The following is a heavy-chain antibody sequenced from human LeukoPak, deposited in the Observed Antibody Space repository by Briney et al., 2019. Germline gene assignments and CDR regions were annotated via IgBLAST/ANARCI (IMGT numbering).Heavy chain of an antibody. Sequence: GGSLRLSCAASGFTFSSYSMNWVRQAPGKGLEWVSSISSSSSYIYYADSVKGRFTISRDNAKNSLYLQMNSLRAEDTAVYYCARPPGRAVVGTYGSFDLWARGTLVTVSS. CDR1: GFTFSSYS. CDR2: ISSSSSYI. CDR3: ARPPGRAVVGTYGSFDL. J-gene: IGHJ2*01. D-gene: IGHD6-19*01. V-gene: IGHV3-21*01.